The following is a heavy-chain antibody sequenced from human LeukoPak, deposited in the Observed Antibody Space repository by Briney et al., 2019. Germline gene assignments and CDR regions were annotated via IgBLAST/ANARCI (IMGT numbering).Heavy chain of an antibody. Sequence: ARSMRLSSAASGFTFSIYGMHWVRQAPGKGLEWVAGISYDGSNKYYANSVKGRLTISRDNSKKTMYLQMNRLRAQDTAVYYCAKSADSEGYSFFYWGQGNLVSVSS. CDR3: AKSADSEGYSFFY. CDR1: GFTFSIYG. V-gene: IGHV3-30*18. D-gene: IGHD3-3*02. CDR2: ISYDGSNK. J-gene: IGHJ4*02.